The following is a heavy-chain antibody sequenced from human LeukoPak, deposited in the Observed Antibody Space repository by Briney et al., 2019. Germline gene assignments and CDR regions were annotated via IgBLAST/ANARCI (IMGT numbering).Heavy chain of an antibody. J-gene: IGHJ4*02. CDR2: ITSDGSGT. CDR3: VNPGYCTTPSYQP. Sequence: GGSLRLSCAASGFTFNNYFMHWVRQAPGKGLVWVSRITSDGSGTNYADSVKGRFTISRDNAKNTLYLQMNSLRVEDTAVYYCVNPGYCTTPSYQPWGQGTLVTVSS. CDR1: GFTFNNYF. V-gene: IGHV3-74*01. D-gene: IGHD2-2*01.